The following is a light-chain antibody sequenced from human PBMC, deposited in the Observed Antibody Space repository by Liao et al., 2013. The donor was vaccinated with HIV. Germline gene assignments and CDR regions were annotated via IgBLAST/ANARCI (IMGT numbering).Light chain of an antibody. CDR2: HDN. CDR3: QAWDRSTSYG. CDR1: KLGDKY. Sequence: SYELTQAPSVSVSPGQTASITCSGDKLGDKYVCWYQQKAGLSPVLVIYHDNRRPSGIPERFSGSNSGNTATLTISGTQAMDEADYYCQAWDRSTSYGFGTGTKVTVL. J-gene: IGLJ1*01. V-gene: IGLV3-1*01.